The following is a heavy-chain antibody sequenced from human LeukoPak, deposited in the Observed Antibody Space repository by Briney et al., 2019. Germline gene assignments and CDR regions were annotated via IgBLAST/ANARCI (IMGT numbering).Heavy chain of an antibody. CDR1: GFTFSSYS. D-gene: IGHD4-17*01. CDR2: ISSSSSTI. CDR3: ERGYGDR. V-gene: IGHV3-48*01. Sequence: GGFLRLSCAASGFTFSSYSMNWVRQAPGKGLEWVSYISSSSSTIYYADSVKGRFTISRDNAKNSLYLQMNSLRAEDTAVYYCERGYGDRWGQGTLVTVSS. J-gene: IGHJ5*02.